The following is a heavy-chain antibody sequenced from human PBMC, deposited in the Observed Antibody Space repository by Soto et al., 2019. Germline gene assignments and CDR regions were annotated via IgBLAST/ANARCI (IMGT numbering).Heavy chain of an antibody. D-gene: IGHD6-19*01. J-gene: IGHJ6*02. CDR1: GYTFTSYG. V-gene: IGHV1-18*01. CDR3: ARVPVWSSGWLSGYYYYGIDV. Sequence: QVQLVQSGAEVKKPGASVKVSCKASGYTFTSYGISWVRQAPGQGLEWMGWISAYNGNTNYAQKLQGRVNMTTDTSTSTAYMELGSLRSDGTAVYYCARVPVWSSGWLSGYYYYGIDVWGPGTTVTVSS. CDR2: ISAYNGNT.